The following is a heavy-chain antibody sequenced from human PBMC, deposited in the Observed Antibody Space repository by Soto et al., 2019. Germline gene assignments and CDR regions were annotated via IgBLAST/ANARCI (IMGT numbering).Heavy chain of an antibody. D-gene: IGHD3-10*01. J-gene: IGHJ4*02. CDR2: IYYSGST. CDR3: ARDSGWPILNFDN. Sequence: ASEILSLPYTVAGGSISSYYWSWIRQPPGKGLEWIGYIYYSGSTNYNPSLKSRVTISVDTSKNQFSLKLSSVTAADTAVYFCARDSGWPILNFDNWGQGTPVTVSS. CDR1: GGSISSYY. V-gene: IGHV4-59*01.